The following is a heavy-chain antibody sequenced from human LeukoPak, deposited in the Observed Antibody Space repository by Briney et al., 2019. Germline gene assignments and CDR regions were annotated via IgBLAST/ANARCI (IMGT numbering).Heavy chain of an antibody. Sequence: GRSLSLSCAASGFPFSSYAMHWVRQAPGKGLEWVAVISYDGSNKYYADSVKGRFTISRDNSKNTLYLQMNSLRAEDTAVYYCAREVYPHMYYFDYWGQGTLVTVSS. CDR1: GFPFSSYA. CDR3: AREVYPHMYYFDY. J-gene: IGHJ4*02. V-gene: IGHV3-30-3*01. D-gene: IGHD1-20*01. CDR2: ISYDGSNK.